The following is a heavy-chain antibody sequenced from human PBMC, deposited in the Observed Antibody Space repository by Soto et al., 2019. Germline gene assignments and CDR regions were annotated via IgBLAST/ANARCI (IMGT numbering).Heavy chain of an antibody. Sequence: QVQLVESGGGVVQPGRSLRLSCAASGFTFSSYAMHWVRQAPGKGLEWVAVISYDGSNKYYADSVKGRFTISRDNSKNTLYLQINSLRAEDTAVYYCARDQVGDFDYWGQGTLVTVSS. CDR1: GFTFSSYA. CDR2: ISYDGSNK. CDR3: ARDQVGDFDY. J-gene: IGHJ4*02. D-gene: IGHD1-26*01. V-gene: IGHV3-30-3*01.